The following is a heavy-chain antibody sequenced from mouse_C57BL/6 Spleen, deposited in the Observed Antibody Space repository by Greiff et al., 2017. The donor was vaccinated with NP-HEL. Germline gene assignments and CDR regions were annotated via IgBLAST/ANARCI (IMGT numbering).Heavy chain of an antibody. V-gene: IGHV5-17*01. CDR2: ISSGSSTI. J-gene: IGHJ2*01. CDR3: ARGQLRLHY. CDR1: GFNFSDYG. D-gene: IGHD3-2*02. Sequence: EVNLVESGGGLVKPGGSLKLSCAASGFNFSDYGMHWVRQAPEKGLEWVAYISSGSSTIYYADTVKGRFTISRDNAKNTLFLQMTSLRSEDTAMYYCARGQLRLHYWGQGTTLTVSS.